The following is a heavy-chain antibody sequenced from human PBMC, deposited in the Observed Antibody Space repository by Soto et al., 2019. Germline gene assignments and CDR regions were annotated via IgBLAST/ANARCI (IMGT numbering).Heavy chain of an antibody. D-gene: IGHD2-21*02. J-gene: IGHJ4*02. CDR1: GYSISSGYY. V-gene: IGHV4-38-2*01. CDR3: ARSAYCGGDCYFDY. CDR2: IYHSGST. Sequence: QVQLQESGPGLVKPSETLSLTCAVSGYSISSGYYWGWFRQPPGKGLGWIGSIYHSGSTYYNPSLKSRVTISVDTSKNQFSLKLSSVTAADTAVYYCARSAYCGGDCYFDYWGQGTLVTVSS.